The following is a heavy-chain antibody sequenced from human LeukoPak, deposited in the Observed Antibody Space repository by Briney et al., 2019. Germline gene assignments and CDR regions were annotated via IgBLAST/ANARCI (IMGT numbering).Heavy chain of an antibody. CDR1: GFTVSSNY. V-gene: IGHV3-53*01. J-gene: IGHJ3*02. CDR2: IYSGGST. CDR3: ARGHTAMAMGRSFDT. Sequence: GGSLRLSCAASGFTVSSNYMSWVRQAPGKGLEWVSVIYSGGSTYYADSVKGRFTISRDNSKNTLYLQMNSLRAEDTAVYYCARGHTAMAMGRSFDTWGQGTMVTVSS. D-gene: IGHD5-18*01.